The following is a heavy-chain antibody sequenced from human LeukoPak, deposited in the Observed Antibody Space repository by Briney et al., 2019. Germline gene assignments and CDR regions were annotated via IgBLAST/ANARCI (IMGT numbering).Heavy chain of an antibody. V-gene: IGHV3-48*01. CDR3: ATESSRSSAF. Sequence: GGSLRLSCAASGFAFSSYSMKWVRRAPGKGLEWVSQISSCSSSISYADSVKGRFTISRDNGKNSLYLQMNSLRAEDTAVYYCATESSRSSAFWGQGTLVTVSS. CDR2: ISSCSSSI. CDR1: GFAFSSYS. D-gene: IGHD6-6*01. J-gene: IGHJ4*02.